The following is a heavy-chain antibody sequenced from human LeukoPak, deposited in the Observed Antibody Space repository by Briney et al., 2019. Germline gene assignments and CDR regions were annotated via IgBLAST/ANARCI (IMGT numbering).Heavy chain of an antibody. CDR2: INHSGST. CDR3: ASPGEDCSSTSCYNYYYGMDV. V-gene: IGHV4-34*01. D-gene: IGHD2-2*02. Sequence: PGGSLRLSCAASGFNFSTYAMSWVRQPPGKGLEWIGEINHSGSTNYNPSLKSRVTISVDTSKNQFSLKLSSVTAADAAVYYCASPGEDCSSTSCYNYYYGMDVWGQGTTVTVSS. CDR1: GFNFSTYA. J-gene: IGHJ6*02.